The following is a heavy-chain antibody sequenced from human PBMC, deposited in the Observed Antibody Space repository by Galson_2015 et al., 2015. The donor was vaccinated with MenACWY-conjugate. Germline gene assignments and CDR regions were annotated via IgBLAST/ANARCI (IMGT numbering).Heavy chain of an antibody. CDR1: GFTFSSYA. Sequence: SLRLSCAASGFTFSSYAMSWVRQVSGKGLEWVGLIGSSGATYYADSVKGRFTISRDNSKSTLYLQMNSLRVGDTAVYYCAKPKGGGWGQGTLVTVSS. D-gene: IGHD3-16*01. CDR2: LIGSSGAT. CDR3: AKPKGGG. J-gene: IGHJ4*02. V-gene: IGHV3-23*01.